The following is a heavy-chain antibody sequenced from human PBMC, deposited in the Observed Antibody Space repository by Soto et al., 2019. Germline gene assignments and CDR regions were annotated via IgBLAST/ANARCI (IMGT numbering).Heavy chain of an antibody. Sequence: SETLSLTCTVSGGSISSYYWGWIRQPPGKGLEWIGSIYYSGSIYYNPSLKSRVTISVDTSKNQFSLKLSSVTAAETAVYYCARQSSGWYNWFDPWGPGTLVTVSS. CDR2: IYYSGSI. J-gene: IGHJ5*02. V-gene: IGHV4-39*01. CDR1: GGSISSYY. D-gene: IGHD6-19*01. CDR3: ARQSSGWYNWFDP.